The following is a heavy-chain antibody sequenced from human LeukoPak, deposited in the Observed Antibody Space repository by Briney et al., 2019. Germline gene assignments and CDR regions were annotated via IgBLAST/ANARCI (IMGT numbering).Heavy chain of an antibody. CDR1: GFTFSIYW. J-gene: IGHJ4*02. CDR2: IKQDGSEK. Sequence: PGGSLRLSCAASGFTFSIYWMTWVRPAPGKGLEWVANIKQDGSEKYYVDSVKGRFTISRDNAKNSLFLQMNSLRAEDTAVYYCATDRSVGATYRFDHWGQGTLVTVSS. CDR3: ATDRSVGATYRFDH. D-gene: IGHD1-26*01. V-gene: IGHV3-7*01.